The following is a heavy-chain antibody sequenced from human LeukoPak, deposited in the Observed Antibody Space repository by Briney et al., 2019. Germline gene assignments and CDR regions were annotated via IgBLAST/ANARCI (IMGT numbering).Heavy chain of an antibody. CDR3: AKDGGARGYSYKDATSAFDY. V-gene: IGHV3-30*18. D-gene: IGHD5-18*01. CDR2: ISYDGSNK. J-gene: IGHJ4*02. Sequence: GGSLRLSCAASGFTFSSYGMHWVRQAPGKGLEWVAVISYDGSNKYYADSVKGRFTISRDNSKNTLYLQMNSLRAEDTAVYYCAKDGGARGYSYKDATSAFDYWGQGTLVTVSS. CDR1: GFTFSSYG.